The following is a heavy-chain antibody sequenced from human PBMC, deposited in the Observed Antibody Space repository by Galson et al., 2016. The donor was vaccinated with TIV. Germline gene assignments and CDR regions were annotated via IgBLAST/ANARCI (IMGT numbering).Heavy chain of an antibody. CDR1: GYTFTNHV. Sequence: SVKVSCKASGYTFTNHVIHWVRQAPGQSLEWMGWIKGENGNTNYSEKFQGRVTFTRDTSATKIYKELRSLRSDDSSVYYCARVYGGADYWYFDLWGRGTPVIVSS. V-gene: IGHV1-3*01. J-gene: IGHJ2*01. CDR2: IKGENGNT. D-gene: IGHD4-23*01. CDR3: ARVYGGADYWYFDL.